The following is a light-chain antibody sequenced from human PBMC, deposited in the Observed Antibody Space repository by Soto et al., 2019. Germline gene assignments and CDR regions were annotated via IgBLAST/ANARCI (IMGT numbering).Light chain of an antibody. J-gene: IGKJ3*01. CDR3: QQSYDTVT. Sequence: DIQMTQSPSSLSASVGDRVTITCRASQNINNFLNWYQQKPGKAPRLLIYAASSLQSGVPSRFTGRGSGTDFTLTITALQREDFALYYCQQSYDTVTFGPGTKVEIE. CDR2: AAS. V-gene: IGKV1-39*01. CDR1: QNINNF.